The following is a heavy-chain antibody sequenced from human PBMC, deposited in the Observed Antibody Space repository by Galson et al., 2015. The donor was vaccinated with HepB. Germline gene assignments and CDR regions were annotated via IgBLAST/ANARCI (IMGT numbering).Heavy chain of an antibody. J-gene: IGHJ5*02. V-gene: IGHV3-33*01. Sequence: SLRLSCAASGFTFSSYGMHWVRQAPGKGLEWVAVIWYDGSNKYYADSVKGRFTISRDNSKNTLYLQMNSLRAEDTAVYYCARDLLVVPAATFSNWFDPWGQGTLVTVSS. CDR3: ARDLLVVPAATFSNWFDP. D-gene: IGHD2-2*01. CDR1: GFTFSSYG. CDR2: IWYDGSNK.